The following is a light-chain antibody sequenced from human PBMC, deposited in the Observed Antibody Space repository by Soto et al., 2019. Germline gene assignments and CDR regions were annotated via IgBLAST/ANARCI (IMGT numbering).Light chain of an antibody. V-gene: IGKV3-11*01. CDR2: DAS. J-gene: IGKJ2*01. Sequence: EVGLTKSQATLSLSPGERSTLCFMSIQSVTTYVAWYQQEPGQAPRLLIYDASNRATGIPARFSGSGSGTDFTLTISSLEPEDFAFYYCLQRINWPPIIPFG. CDR3: LQRINWPPIIP. CDR1: QSVTTY.